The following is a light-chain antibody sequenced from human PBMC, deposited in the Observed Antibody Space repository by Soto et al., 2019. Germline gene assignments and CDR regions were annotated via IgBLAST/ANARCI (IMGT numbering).Light chain of an antibody. CDR2: GAS. CDR1: QTVISDY. J-gene: IGKJ1*01. V-gene: IGKV3-20*01. CDR3: QVYGNTMWT. Sequence: DTVLSQAPGSPSWCARLWVSVAGVAGQTVISDYLTWYQQTPGQAPRLLIYGASSRATDTPDRFSGRGSGTDLSLTISRLEPGDFAVYYCQVYGNTMWTFGQGTKVDIK.